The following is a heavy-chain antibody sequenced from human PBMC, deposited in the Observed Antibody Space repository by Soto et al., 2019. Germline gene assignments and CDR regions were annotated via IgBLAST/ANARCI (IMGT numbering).Heavy chain of an antibody. CDR2: FRESGGTT. D-gene: IGHD2-2*01. J-gene: IGHJ4*02. V-gene: IGHV3-23*01. Sequence: VQLWDSGGGLVQPGGSLRLSCAASGFSFSSSAMSWVRQAPGKRLEWVSTFRESGGTTHYADPVKGRFTISRDTSNNIQFLQMNSLRAEDTAIYYCTKDSHWAIISPTQDYWGQGTLVTVSS. CDR3: TKDSHWAIISPTQDY. CDR1: GFSFSSSA.